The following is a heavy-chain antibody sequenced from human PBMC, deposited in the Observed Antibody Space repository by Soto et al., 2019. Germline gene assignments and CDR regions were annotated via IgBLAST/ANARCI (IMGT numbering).Heavy chain of an antibody. J-gene: IGHJ6*03. CDR2: ISGSGGST. Sequence: GGSLRLSCAASGFTFSSYAMSWVRQAPGKGLEWVSAISGSGGSTYYADSVKGRFTISRDNSKNTLYLQMNSLRAEDTAVYYCAKDNVGVADYYYYMDVWGKGTTVTVSS. CDR1: GFTFSSYA. CDR3: AKDNVGVADYYYYMDV. D-gene: IGHD2-21*01. V-gene: IGHV3-23*01.